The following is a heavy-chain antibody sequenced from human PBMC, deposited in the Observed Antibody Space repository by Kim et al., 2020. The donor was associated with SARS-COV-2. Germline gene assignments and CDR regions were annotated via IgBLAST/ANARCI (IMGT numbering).Heavy chain of an antibody. J-gene: IGHJ4*02. V-gene: IGHV5-10-1*01. Sequence: NHSASFQGHVTISADKSISTADLQWSSLKASDTAMYYCARHRGLLYYFDYWGQGTLVTVSS. D-gene: IGHD2-2*01. CDR3: ARHRGLLYYFDY.